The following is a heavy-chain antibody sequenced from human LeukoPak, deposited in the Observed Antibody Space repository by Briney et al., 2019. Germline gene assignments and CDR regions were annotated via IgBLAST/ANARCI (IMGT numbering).Heavy chain of an antibody. CDR1: GFTFSSYE. Sequence: GGSLRLSCAASGFTFSSYEMNWVRQAPGKGLEWVSYISSSGSTIYYADSVKGRFTISRDNAKNSLYLQMNSLRAEDTAVYYXXELGITMIGGVWGKGTTVTISS. D-gene: IGHD3-10*02. V-gene: IGHV3-48*03. J-gene: IGHJ6*04. CDR3: XELGITMIGGV. CDR2: ISSSGSTI.